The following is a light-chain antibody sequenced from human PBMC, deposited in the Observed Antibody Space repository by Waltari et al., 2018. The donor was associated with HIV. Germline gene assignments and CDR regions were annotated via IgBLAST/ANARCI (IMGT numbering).Light chain of an antibody. CDR2: WNT. J-gene: IGLJ3*02. V-gene: IGLV1-47*01. CDR3: AVWDNSLSAQV. CDR1: SSNIGNNY. Sequence: QSVLTQSPSISGTPGQRVAISCSGSSSNIGNNYVSWYQQVPGTTPNLLIFWNTQRPSGVFDRVSGSVSGTSASLAISGLRSDDEANYYCAVWDNSLSAQVFGGGTTLTVL.